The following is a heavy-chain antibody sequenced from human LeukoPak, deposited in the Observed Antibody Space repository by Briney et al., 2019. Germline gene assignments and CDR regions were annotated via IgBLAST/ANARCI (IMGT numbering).Heavy chain of an antibody. CDR3: AREGERGFSYGYSDFYYYMDV. V-gene: IGHV6-1*01. CDR1: GDSVSSNSAA. CDR2: TYYRSKWYN. J-gene: IGHJ6*03. Sequence: SQTLSLTCAISGDSVSSNSAAWNWIRQSPSRGLEWLGRTYYRSKWYNDYAVSVKSRITINPDTSKNQFSLQLNSVTPEDTAVYYCAREGERGFSYGYSDFYYYMDVWGKGTTVTVSS. D-gene: IGHD5-18*01.